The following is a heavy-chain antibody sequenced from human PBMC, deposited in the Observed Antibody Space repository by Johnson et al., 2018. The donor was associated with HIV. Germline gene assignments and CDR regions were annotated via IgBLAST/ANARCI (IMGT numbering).Heavy chain of an antibody. CDR3: GRALKRIAAADDAFDI. V-gene: IGHV3-11*04. J-gene: IGHJ3*02. Sequence: QVQLVESGGGLVKPGGSLRLSCAASGFTFSDYYMSWIRQAPGKGLEWVSYISSSGSTIYYADSVKGRFTISRDNAKNSLYLQMNSLRAEETAVYYCGRALKRIAAADDAFDIWGQGTMVTVSS. CDR1: GFTFSDYY. CDR2: ISSSGSTI. D-gene: IGHD6-13*01.